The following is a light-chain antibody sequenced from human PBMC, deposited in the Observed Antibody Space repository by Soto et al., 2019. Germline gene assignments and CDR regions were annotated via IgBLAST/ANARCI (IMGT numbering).Light chain of an antibody. V-gene: IGKV3-15*01. Sequence: EIVLTQSPGTLSLSPGDTATLSCRASQNIKTNLAWYQHKPGQAPRLLIYGAFTGATGVPARFSGSGSGTEFTLTISSLQSEDFATYYCQQYNSWPRTFGQGTKVDIK. CDR1: QNIKTN. J-gene: IGKJ1*01. CDR3: QQYNSWPRT. CDR2: GAF.